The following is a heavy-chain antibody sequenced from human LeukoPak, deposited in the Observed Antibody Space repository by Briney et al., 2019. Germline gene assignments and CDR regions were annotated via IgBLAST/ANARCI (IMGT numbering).Heavy chain of an antibody. CDR1: GFTFSSYA. D-gene: IGHD3-22*01. CDR3: AKSQDYDSSGYPYYFDY. V-gene: IGHV3-23*01. Sequence: GGSLRLPCAASGFTFSSYAMSWVRQAPGKGLEWVSAISGSGGSTYYADSVKGRFTISRDNSKNTLYLQMNSLRAEDTAVYYCAKSQDYDSSGYPYYFDYWGQGTLVTVSS. J-gene: IGHJ4*02. CDR2: ISGSGGST.